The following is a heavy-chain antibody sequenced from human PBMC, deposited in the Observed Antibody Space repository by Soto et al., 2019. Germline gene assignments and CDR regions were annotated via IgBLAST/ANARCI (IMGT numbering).Heavy chain of an antibody. D-gene: IGHD2-8*01. CDR1: VGSIITYHW. CDR3: ARKNCPSSVCERFDI. CDR2: IFPRGSA. Sequence: ASETLSLTCDVSVGSIITYHWWSCLRPAPGKGLEWIGEIFPRGSAHHNPSLKSRVTLSVDESKKQISLKLTSVTAADTAVYFCARKNCPSSVCERFDIWGLGTLVTVSS. V-gene: IGHV4-4*02. J-gene: IGHJ4*03.